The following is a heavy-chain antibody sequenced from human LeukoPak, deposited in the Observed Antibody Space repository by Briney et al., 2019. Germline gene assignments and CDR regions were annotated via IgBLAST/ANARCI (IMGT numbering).Heavy chain of an antibody. CDR1: GYTFTDYY. Sequence: ASVKVSCKASGYTFTDYYMHWVRQAPGQGLEWMGIINPSGGSTNYAQKFQGRVTMTRDTSTTTVYMELSNLRSEDTAVYCCARCVGNSGGYYATLGYWGQGTLVTVSS. V-gene: IGHV1-46*01. J-gene: IGHJ4*02. CDR2: INPSGGST. D-gene: IGHD3-22*01. CDR3: ARCVGNSGGYYATLGY.